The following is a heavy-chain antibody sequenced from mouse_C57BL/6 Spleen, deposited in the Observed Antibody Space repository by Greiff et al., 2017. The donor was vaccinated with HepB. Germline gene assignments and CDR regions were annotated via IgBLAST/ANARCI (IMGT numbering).Heavy chain of an antibody. Sequence: EVHLVESGPGLAKPSQTLSLTCSVTGYSITSDYWNWIRKFPGNKLEYMGYISYSGSTYYNPSLKSRISITRDTSKNQYDLQLNSVTTEDTATYYCGVCGSSYGWYFDVWGTGTTVTVSS. CDR3: GVCGSSYGWYFDV. CDR1: GYSITSDY. D-gene: IGHD1-1*01. J-gene: IGHJ1*03. V-gene: IGHV3-8*01. CDR2: ISYSGST.